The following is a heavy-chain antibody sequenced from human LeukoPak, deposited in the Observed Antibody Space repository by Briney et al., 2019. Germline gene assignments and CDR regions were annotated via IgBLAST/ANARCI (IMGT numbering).Heavy chain of an antibody. Sequence: PSQTLSLTCTVSGGSISSGGYSWSWIRQHPGKGLEWIGYIYYSGSTYYNPSLKSRVTISVDTSKNQFSLKLSSVTAADTAVYYCARGPLWFGEHNYYYYGMDVWGQGTTVTVSS. J-gene: IGHJ6*02. CDR3: ARGPLWFGEHNYYYYGMDV. CDR2: IYYSGST. V-gene: IGHV4-31*03. D-gene: IGHD3-10*01. CDR1: GGSISSGGYS.